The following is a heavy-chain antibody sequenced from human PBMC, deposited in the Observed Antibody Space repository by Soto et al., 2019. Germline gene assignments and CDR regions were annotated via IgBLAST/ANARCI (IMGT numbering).Heavy chain of an antibody. CDR2: IYYSGST. Sequence: SETLSLTCTVSGGSISDFYWSWIRQPPGKVLEWIGYIYYSGSTNYNPSLKSLVTISVDTSKNQFSLNLRSMSPADTAVYYCARVGGLAARTFDYWGPGTLVTVSS. J-gene: IGHJ4*02. CDR1: GGSISDFY. V-gene: IGHV4-59*01. CDR3: ARVGGLAARTFDY. D-gene: IGHD6-6*01.